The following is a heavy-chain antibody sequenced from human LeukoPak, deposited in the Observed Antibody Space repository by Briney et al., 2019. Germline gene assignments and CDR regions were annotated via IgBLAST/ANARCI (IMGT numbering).Heavy chain of an antibody. CDR3: ARASTYYYDSSGYLPVDY. Sequence: PSETLSLTCAVYGGSFSGYYWSWIRQPPGKGLEWIGYIYYSGSTNYNPSLKSRVTISVDTSKNQFSLKLSSVTAADTAVYYCARASTYYYDSSGYLPVDYWGQGTLVTVSS. D-gene: IGHD3-22*01. J-gene: IGHJ4*02. CDR2: IYYSGST. CDR1: GGSFSGYY. V-gene: IGHV4-59*01.